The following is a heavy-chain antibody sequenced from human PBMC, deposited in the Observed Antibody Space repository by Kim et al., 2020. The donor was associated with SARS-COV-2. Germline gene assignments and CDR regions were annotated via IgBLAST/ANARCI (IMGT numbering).Heavy chain of an antibody. CDR2: T. V-gene: IGHV1-46*01. J-gene: IGHJ4*02. CDR3: AGSAADPYFDY. Sequence: TSYAKKFQGRVTRTRDTSTSTVYMELSSLRSEDTAVYYCAGSAADPYFDYWGQGTLVTVSS. D-gene: IGHD6-13*01.